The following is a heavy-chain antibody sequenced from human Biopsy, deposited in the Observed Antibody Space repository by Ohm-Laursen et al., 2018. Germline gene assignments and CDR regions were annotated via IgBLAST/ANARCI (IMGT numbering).Heavy chain of an antibody. CDR1: GFPVSDYY. CDR3: AKSLGDYWGDYYYGLDA. J-gene: IGHJ6*02. V-gene: IGHV3-11*04. CDR2: INSSGSTK. Sequence: GSLRLSCTASGFPVSDYYMSWIRQAPGRGLEWVSDINSSGSTKYHAESVKGRFTISRDNAMNSVYLQMNSLRAEDTAVYYCAKSLGDYWGDYYYGLDAWGQGATVTVSS. D-gene: IGHD4-17*01.